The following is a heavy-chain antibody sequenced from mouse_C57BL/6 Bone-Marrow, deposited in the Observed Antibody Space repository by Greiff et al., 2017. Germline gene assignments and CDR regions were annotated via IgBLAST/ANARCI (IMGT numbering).Heavy chain of an antibody. V-gene: IGHV2-9-1*01. D-gene: IGHD1-1*01. J-gene: IGHJ2*01. Sequence: VQLQQSGPGLVAPSQSLSITCTVSGFSLTSYAISWVRQPPGKGLEWLGVIWTGGGTNYNSAPKSRLSISKDNSKSQVFLKMNSLQTDDTARYYCARRGDYGSSYNLCDYWGQGTTLTVSS. CDR2: IWTGGGT. CDR1: GFSLTSYA. CDR3: ARRGDYGSSYNLCDY.